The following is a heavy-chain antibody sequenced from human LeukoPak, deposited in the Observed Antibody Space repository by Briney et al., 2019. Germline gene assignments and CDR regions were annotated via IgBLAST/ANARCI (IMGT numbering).Heavy chain of an antibody. J-gene: IGHJ5*02. D-gene: IGHD3-3*01. CDR2: IYYSGST. Sequence: PSETLSLTCTVSGGSISSYYWSWIRQPPGKGLEWIGYIYYSGSTNYNPSLKSRVTISVDTSKSQFSLKLSSVTAADTAVYYCARALTIFGVVMPYNWFDPWGQGTLVTVSS. CDR3: ARALTIFGVVMPYNWFDP. CDR1: GGSISSYY. V-gene: IGHV4-59*01.